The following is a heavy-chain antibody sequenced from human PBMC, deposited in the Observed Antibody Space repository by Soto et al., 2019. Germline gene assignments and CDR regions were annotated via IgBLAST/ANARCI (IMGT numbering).Heavy chain of an antibody. CDR3: ARGWGASSGYNRYNDY. CDR1: GFSFSNYT. CDR2: ITTSGRYI. V-gene: IGHV3-21*01. Sequence: GGSLRLSCAAPGFSFSNYTMSWVRQAPGKGLEWVSAITTSGRYIYDADSVKGRFTISRDNAKNSLYLQMNSLRAEDTAVYYCARGWGASSGYNRYNDYGGQGT. D-gene: IGHD3-22*01. J-gene: IGHJ4*02.